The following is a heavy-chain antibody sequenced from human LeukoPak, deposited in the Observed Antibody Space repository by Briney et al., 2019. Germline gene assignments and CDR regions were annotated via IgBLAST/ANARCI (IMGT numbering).Heavy chain of an antibody. CDR2: IYYSGST. CDR1: GGSVSSSSYY. J-gene: IGHJ4*02. D-gene: IGHD3-22*01. CDR3: ASRKDSSGYSQYFDY. Sequence: SETLSLTCTASGGSVSSSSYYWGWIRQPPGKGLDWIGSIYYSGSTYYNPSLKSRVTISVDTSKNQFSLKLSSVTAADTAVYYCASRKDSSGYSQYFDYWGQGTLVTVSS. V-gene: IGHV4-39*01.